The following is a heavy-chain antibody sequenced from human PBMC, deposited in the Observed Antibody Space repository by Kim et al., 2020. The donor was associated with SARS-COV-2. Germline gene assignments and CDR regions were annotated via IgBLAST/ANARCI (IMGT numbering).Heavy chain of an antibody. Sequence: PSLKSRVPISVDTSKNQFSLKLSSVTAADTAVYYCATPSSYDSSGYPFDYWGQGTLVTVSS. J-gene: IGHJ4*02. CDR3: ATPSSYDSSGYPFDY. D-gene: IGHD3-22*01. V-gene: IGHV4-30-2*04.